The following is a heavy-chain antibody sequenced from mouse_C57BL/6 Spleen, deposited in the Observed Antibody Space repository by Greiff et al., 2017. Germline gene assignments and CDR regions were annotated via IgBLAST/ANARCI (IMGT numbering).Heavy chain of an antibody. CDR2: ISDGGSYT. CDR1: GFTFSSYA. Sequence: ESGGGLVKPGGSLKLSCAASGFTFSSYAMSWVRQTPEKRLEWVATISDGGSYTYYPDNVKGRFTISRDNAKNNLYLQMRHLKSEDTAMYYCARDDIDGHFDYWGQGTTLTVSS. D-gene: IGHD2-3*01. J-gene: IGHJ2*01. V-gene: IGHV5-4*01. CDR3: ARDDIDGHFDY.